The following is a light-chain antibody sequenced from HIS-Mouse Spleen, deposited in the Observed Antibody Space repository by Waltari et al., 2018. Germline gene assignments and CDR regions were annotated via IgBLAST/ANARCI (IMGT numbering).Light chain of an antibody. CDR2: QDS. CDR3: QAWDSSTAV. J-gene: IGLJ3*02. CDR1: KLGDKY. Sequence: SYELTQPPSVSVSPGQTASITCSGDKLGDKYACWYQQKPGQSPVLGIYQDSKRPSGIPEQFSGSNSRNTATLTISGTQAMDEADYYCQAWDSSTAVFGGGTKLTVL. V-gene: IGLV3-1*01.